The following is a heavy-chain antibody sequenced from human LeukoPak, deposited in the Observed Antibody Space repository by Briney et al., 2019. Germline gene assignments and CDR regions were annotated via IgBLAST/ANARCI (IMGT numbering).Heavy chain of an antibody. V-gene: IGHV1-2*02. J-gene: IGHJ4*02. CDR1: GYTFTGYY. Sequence: ASVKVSCKASGYTFTGYYMHWVRQAPGQGPEWMGWINPNSGGTNYAQKFQGRVTMTRDTSISTAYMDLTRLRSDDTAVYYCVRAGGYSDYDTCDYWGQGTLVTVSS. D-gene: IGHD5-12*01. CDR3: VRAGGYSDYDTCDY. CDR2: INPNSGGT.